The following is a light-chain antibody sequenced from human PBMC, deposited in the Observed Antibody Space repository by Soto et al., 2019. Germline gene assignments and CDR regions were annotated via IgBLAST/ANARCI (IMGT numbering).Light chain of an antibody. CDR3: QRYNSSSEA. V-gene: IGKV1-5*03. CDR1: PTISSW. Sequence: DIQMTHSPSTLSASVRDRVTITCRASPTISSWLAWYQQKPGQAPKLLIYKASTLKSGVPSRFSGSGSGTEFTLTISSLQPDDFATYYCQRYNSSSEAFGQGTKVDIK. J-gene: IGKJ1*01. CDR2: KAS.